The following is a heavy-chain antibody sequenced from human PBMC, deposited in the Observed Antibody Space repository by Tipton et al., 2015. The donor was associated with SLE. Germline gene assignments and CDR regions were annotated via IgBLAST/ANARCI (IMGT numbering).Heavy chain of an antibody. CDR3: ARTFPYGGFDP. CDR1: GASISSYY. Sequence: TLSLTCTVSGASISSYYWSWIRQPPGKGLEWIGYIYYSRSTIHNPSLKSRVTMSVDTSKNQFSLKLSSVTAADTAVYYCARTFPYGGFDPWGQGTLVTVSS. D-gene: IGHD4-23*01. V-gene: IGHV4-59*01. J-gene: IGHJ5*02. CDR2: IYYSRST.